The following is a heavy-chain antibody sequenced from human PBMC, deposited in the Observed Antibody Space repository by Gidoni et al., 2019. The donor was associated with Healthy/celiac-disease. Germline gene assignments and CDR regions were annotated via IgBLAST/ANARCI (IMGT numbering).Heavy chain of an antibody. D-gene: IGHD2-2*01. CDR1: GGTFSGYA. CDR2: IIPILGTA. J-gene: IGHJ4*02. Sequence: QVQLVQSGAEVKKPGSSVKVSCKASGGTFSGYANSGVRQAPGKGLEWMGGIIPILGTANYAQKFQGRVTITADESTSPAYMELSSLRSEDTAVYYCAREGGGGVPAARPFDYWGQGTLVTVSS. CDR3: AREGGGGVPAARPFDY. V-gene: IGHV1-69*01.